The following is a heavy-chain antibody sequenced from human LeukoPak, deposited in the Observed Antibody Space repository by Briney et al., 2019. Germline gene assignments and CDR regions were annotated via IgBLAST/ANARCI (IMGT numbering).Heavy chain of an antibody. CDR3: ARHETGPYFDY. V-gene: IGHV5-51*01. J-gene: IGHJ4*02. CDR2: IYPGDSDT. D-gene: IGHD1-1*01. CDR1: GYSFASYW. Sequence: GESLKISCKGSGYSFASYWIGWVRQMPGKGLEWMGMIYPGDSDTRYSPSFQGQVTISADKSINTAYLQWSSLKASDTAMYYCARHETGPYFDYWGQGTLVTVSS.